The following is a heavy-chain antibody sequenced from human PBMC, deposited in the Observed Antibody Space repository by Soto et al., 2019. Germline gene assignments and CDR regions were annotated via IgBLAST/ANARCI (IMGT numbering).Heavy chain of an antibody. CDR2: IYYSGST. D-gene: IGHD3-10*01. Sequence: PSETMSLTCTVSGGSIRSYYWSWIRQHPGKGLEWIGYIYYSGSTNYNPSLKSRVTISVDTSKNQFSLKLSSVTAADTAVYYCARHSESLLWFGESPYFDYWGQGTLVTVSS. J-gene: IGHJ4*02. CDR3: ARHSESLLWFGESPYFDY. V-gene: IGHV4-59*08. CDR1: GGSIRSYY.